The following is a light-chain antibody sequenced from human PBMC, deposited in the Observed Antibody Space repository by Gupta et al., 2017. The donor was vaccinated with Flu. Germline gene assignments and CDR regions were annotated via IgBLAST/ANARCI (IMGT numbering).Light chain of an antibody. J-gene: IGKJ2*03. Sequence: EIEMTQAPATLSVCPGERATLSCRASQSVSRNLAWYQQKPGQAPRLLIYGASSRAAGIPARFSGSGSETDFTLTITSLQSEDCAVYFCQQYNNWHSFGQGTKLEIK. CDR1: QSVSRN. CDR2: GAS. V-gene: IGKV3-15*01. CDR3: QQYNNWHS.